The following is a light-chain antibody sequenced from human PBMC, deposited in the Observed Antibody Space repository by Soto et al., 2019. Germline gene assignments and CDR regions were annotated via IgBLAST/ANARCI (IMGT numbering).Light chain of an antibody. Sequence: EIVMTQSPATLSVSPGERVTLSCRASQSVTRNLAWYQHTPGQSPRLLISAASSGATGLPSRFSGSGSGTDFTLTISSLQSEDAAVYYCQQYGSSPWTFGQGTKVEIK. CDR1: QSVTRN. J-gene: IGKJ1*01. V-gene: IGKV3-15*01. CDR2: AAS. CDR3: QQYGSSPWT.